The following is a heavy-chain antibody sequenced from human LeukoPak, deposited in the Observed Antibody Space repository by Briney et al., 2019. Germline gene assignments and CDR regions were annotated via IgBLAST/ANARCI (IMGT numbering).Heavy chain of an antibody. CDR3: ARCRYSSGWYRSYFDY. D-gene: IGHD6-19*01. CDR2: IYTSGST. CDR1: GGSISSYY. J-gene: IGHJ4*02. V-gene: IGHV4-4*07. Sequence: PSETLSLTCTVSGGSISSYYWSWIRQPAGKGLEWIGRIYTSGSTNYNPSLKSRVTISVDTSKNQFSLKLSSVTAADTAVYYCARCRYSSGWYRSYFDYWGQGTLVTVSS.